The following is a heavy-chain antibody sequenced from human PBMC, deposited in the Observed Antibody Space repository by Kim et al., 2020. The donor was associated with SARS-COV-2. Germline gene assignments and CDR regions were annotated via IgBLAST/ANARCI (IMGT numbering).Heavy chain of an antibody. CDR2: IYYGGRI. CDR1: GASISSSGYY. Sequence: SETLSLTCTVSGASISSSGYYWGWIRQPPGKGLVWIGTIYYGGRIYYNPSLQSRVTITVDTPKNEFSLRLSSVTATDAAVYFCARLDAYGGNAFFDFWGQGPQVTVPS. CDR3: ARLDAYGGNAFFDF. J-gene: IGHJ4*02. D-gene: IGHD2-15*01. V-gene: IGHV4-39*01.